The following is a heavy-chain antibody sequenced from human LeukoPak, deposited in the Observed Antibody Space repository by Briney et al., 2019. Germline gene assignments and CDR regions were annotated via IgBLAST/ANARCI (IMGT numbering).Heavy chain of an antibody. D-gene: IGHD2-21*01. CDR3: ASEGVEMTTAYYFDS. J-gene: IGHJ4*02. CDR1: TPSLKTYY. V-gene: IGHV4-59*07. Sequence: SDTVSLTCTVSTPSLKTYYGTWLPQSPGRGREGLGYIYYRGCANYHPPLGERITISVDTSQSHVSPTLASVTAADTAISYCASEGVEMTTAYYFDSWGQGILVTVSS. CDR2: IYYRGCA.